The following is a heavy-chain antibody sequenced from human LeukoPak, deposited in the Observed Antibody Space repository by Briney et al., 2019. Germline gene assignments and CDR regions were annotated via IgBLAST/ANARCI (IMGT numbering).Heavy chain of an antibody. CDR1: GYSISSGYY. CDR2: IYHSGRT. D-gene: IGHD2-15*01. Sequence: SETLSLTCAVSGYSISSGYYWGWVRQPPGKGLEWIGSIYHSGRTYYSPSFKSRVTILVDTSQNQFSLKLTSVTAADTAIFYCARCSSGSCYYWGQGTLVTVSS. CDR3: ARCSSGSCYY. J-gene: IGHJ4*02. V-gene: IGHV4-38-2*01.